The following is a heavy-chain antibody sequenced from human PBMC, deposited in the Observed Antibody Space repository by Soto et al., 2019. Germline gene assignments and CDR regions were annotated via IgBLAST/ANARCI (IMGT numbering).Heavy chain of an antibody. CDR3: ATRGTSSWYTFDS. J-gene: IGHJ4*02. CDR1: GFTFSNYG. D-gene: IGHD6-13*01. Sequence: QVHLVESGGGVVQPGMSLRLSCAASGFTFSNYGMHWVRQAPGKGLEWVALIWYDGTNKNFADSVKGRFLISRDNFLNPLYLKMNSLRVEDTAVYYCATRGTSSWYTFDSWGQGTLVTVSS. V-gene: IGHV3-33*01. CDR2: IWYDGTNK.